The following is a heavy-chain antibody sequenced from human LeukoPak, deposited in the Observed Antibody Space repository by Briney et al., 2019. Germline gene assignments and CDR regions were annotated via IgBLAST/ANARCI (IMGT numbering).Heavy chain of an antibody. CDR1: GFTFSSYS. CDR3: ARDKSSGYYYGALWVDY. J-gene: IGHJ4*02. D-gene: IGHD3-22*01. V-gene: IGHV3-21*01. Sequence: GGSLRLSCAASGFTFSSYSMNWVRQAPGKGLEWVSSISSSSSYIYYADSVKGRFTISRDNAKNSLYLQMNSPRAEDTAVYYCARDKSSGYYYGALWVDYWGQGTLVTVSS. CDR2: ISSSSSYI.